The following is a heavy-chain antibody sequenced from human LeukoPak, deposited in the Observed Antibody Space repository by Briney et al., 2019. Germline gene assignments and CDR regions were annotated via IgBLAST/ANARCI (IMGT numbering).Heavy chain of an antibody. V-gene: IGHV4-59*01. CDR3: ARDLVTVTKGFDI. CDR1: GGSISSYY. Sequence: SETLSLTCTVSGGSISSYYWTWIRQPPGKGLEWIGYVYYSGSTNYNPSLKSRVTISIDTSKNQFSLKLSSVTAADTAVYYCARDLVTVTKGFDIWGQGTMVSVSS. J-gene: IGHJ3*02. CDR2: VYYSGST. D-gene: IGHD4-17*01.